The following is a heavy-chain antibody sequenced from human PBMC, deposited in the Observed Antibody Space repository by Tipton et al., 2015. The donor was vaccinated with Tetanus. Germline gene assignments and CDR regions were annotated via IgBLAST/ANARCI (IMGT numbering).Heavy chain of an antibody. J-gene: IGHJ4*02. V-gene: IGHV3-53*01. CDR1: GFTVSSNY. CDR3: AKAKTWAQLWFGDY. Sequence: SLRLSCAASGFTVSSNYMTWVRQAPGKGLEWVSLIYSGGNTYYADSVRGRFTISRDNSQNTLYLQMNSLRAEDTAIYYCAKAKTWAQLWFGDYWGQGILVTVSS. D-gene: IGHD3-10*01. CDR2: IYSGGNT.